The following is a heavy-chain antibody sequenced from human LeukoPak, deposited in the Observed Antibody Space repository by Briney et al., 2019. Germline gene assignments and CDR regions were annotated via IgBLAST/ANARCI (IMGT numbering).Heavy chain of an antibody. Sequence: KSSETLSLTCTVSGGSVSSGSYYWSWIRQPPGKGLEWIGYIYYSGSTNYNPSLKSRVTISVDTSKNQFSLKLSSVTAADTAVYYCARLNSGYDIRFDYWGQGTLVTASS. D-gene: IGHD5-12*01. V-gene: IGHV4-61*01. CDR3: ARLNSGYDIRFDY. J-gene: IGHJ4*02. CDR2: IYYSGST. CDR1: GGSVSSGSYY.